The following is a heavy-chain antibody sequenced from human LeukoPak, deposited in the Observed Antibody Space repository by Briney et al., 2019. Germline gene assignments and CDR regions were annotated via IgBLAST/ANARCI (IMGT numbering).Heavy chain of an antibody. D-gene: IGHD1-26*01. CDR1: GGSISSSNW. J-gene: IGHJ4*02. CDR2: IYHSGST. CDR3: ARGYLEWELHFFDY. V-gene: IGHV4-4*02. Sequence: SGTLSLTCAVSGGSISSSNWWSWVRQPPGKGLEWIGEIYHSGSTNYNPSLKSRVTISVDKSKNQFSLKLSSVTAADTAVYYCARGYLEWELHFFDYWGQGALVTVSS.